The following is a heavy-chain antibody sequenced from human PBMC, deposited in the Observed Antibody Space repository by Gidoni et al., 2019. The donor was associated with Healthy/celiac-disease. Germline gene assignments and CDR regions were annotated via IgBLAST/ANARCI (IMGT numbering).Heavy chain of an antibody. CDR3: ARADYGDYVGY. Sequence: QLQLQESGPGLVTPSETLSLTCTVSGGSISSSSYYWVWIRQPPGKGLEWIGSIYYSGSTYYNPSLKSRVTISVDTSKNQFSLKLSSVTAADTAVYYCARADYGDYVGYWGQGTLVTVSS. CDR1: GGSISSSSYY. CDR2: IYYSGST. V-gene: IGHV4-39*07. D-gene: IGHD4-17*01. J-gene: IGHJ4*02.